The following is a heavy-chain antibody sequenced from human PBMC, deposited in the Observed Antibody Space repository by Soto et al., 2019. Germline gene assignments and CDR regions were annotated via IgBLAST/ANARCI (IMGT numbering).Heavy chain of an antibody. CDR2: MSHSGGT. D-gene: IGHD1-1*01. CDR1: GGSVNSGNYY. CDR3: ARVERGTATTVVDAFDI. V-gene: IGHV4-34*01. Sequence: QVQLQQWGAGLLKPSETLSLTCAVFGGSVNSGNYYWIWIRQPPGKGLEWIGEMSHSGGTHFNPTLMSRVTIAVDTSKNQFTLKMSSVTAADTALYYCARVERGTATTVVDAFDIWGPGTMVTVSS. J-gene: IGHJ3*02.